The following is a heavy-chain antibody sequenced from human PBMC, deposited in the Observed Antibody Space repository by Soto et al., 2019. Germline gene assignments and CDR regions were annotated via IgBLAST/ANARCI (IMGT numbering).Heavy chain of an antibody. J-gene: IGHJ4*02. CDR1: GGSVSSGSYS. CDR2: IYHSGTT. Sequence: QVHLQESGPGLVKPSETLSLTCTVSGGSVSSGSYSWSWIRQPPGKGLEWIGYIYHSGTTNYNPSLKSRVAISLATSKNQFSLRLSSVTTADTAVYYCARGGGSYYIAYWGQGTLVTVSP. CDR3: ARGGGSYYIAY. V-gene: IGHV4-61*01. D-gene: IGHD2-15*01.